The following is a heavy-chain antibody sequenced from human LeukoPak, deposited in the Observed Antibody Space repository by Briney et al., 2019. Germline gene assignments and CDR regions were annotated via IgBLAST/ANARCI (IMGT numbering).Heavy chain of an antibody. CDR3: TRLVIRMGDYYGMDV. CDR2: IRSKANSYAT. CDR1: GFSFSGSA. J-gene: IGHJ6*02. D-gene: IGHD3-22*01. V-gene: IGHV3-73*01. Sequence: GGSLKLSCAASGFSFSGSAMHWVRQACGKGLEWVGRIRSKANSYATEYAASAKGRFTFSRDDSKNTAYLQMNSLKTEDTAVYYCTRLVIRMGDYYGMDVWGQGTTVTVSS.